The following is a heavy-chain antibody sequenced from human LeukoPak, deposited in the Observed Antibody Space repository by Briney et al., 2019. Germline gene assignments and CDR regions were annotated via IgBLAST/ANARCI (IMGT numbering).Heavy chain of an antibody. D-gene: IGHD3-16*01. CDR2: IYTTGNT. Sequence: SETLSLTCTVSSGSINSYFWGWVRQPAGRGLEWIGRIYTTGNTHYNPSLKSRLTMSIDTSKRQFSLNLRSVTAADTAIYYCARHGYTASHYFLDYWSQGTLVTLS. CDR3: ARHGYTASHYFLDY. J-gene: IGHJ4*02. V-gene: IGHV4-4*07. CDR1: SGSINSYF.